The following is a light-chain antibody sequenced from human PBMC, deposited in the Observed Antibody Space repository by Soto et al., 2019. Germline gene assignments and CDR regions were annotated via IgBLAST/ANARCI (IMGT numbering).Light chain of an antibody. CDR1: QSVSSN. CDR3: QQYNNWPPYT. CDR2: GSS. J-gene: IGKJ2*01. Sequence: EIVLTQSPATLSVSPGERATLSCRASQSVSSNLAWYQQKPGQAPRLVIYGSSTGATGIPARFSGSGSGTEFTLTISSQQSEDFAVYDCQQYNNWPPYTFGQGTKLEIK. V-gene: IGKV3-15*01.